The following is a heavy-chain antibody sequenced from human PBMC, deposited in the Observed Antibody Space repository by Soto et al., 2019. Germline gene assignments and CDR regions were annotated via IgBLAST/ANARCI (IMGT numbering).Heavy chain of an antibody. CDR2: ISYDGSNK. CDR3: AKAQGDSSSWYSYYGMDV. J-gene: IGHJ6*02. D-gene: IGHD6-13*01. CDR1: GFTFSSYG. Sequence: GGSLRLSCAASGFTFSSYGMHWVRQAPGKGLEWVAVISYDGSNKYYADSVKGRFTISRDNSKNTLYLQMNSLRAEDTAVYYCAKAQGDSSSWYSYYGMDVWGQGTTVTVSS. V-gene: IGHV3-30*18.